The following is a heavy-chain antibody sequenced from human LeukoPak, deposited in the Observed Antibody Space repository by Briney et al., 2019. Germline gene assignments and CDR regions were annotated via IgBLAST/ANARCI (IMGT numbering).Heavy chain of an antibody. CDR1: GGSISSYY. Sequence: SETLSLTCTVSGGSISSYYWSWIRQPPGKGLEWIGYIYYSGSTNYNPSLKSRVTISVDTSKNQFSPKLSSVTAADTAVYYCARHARKDAFDIWGQGTMVTVSS. J-gene: IGHJ3*02. CDR3: ARHARKDAFDI. V-gene: IGHV4-59*08. CDR2: IYYSGST. D-gene: IGHD1-14*01.